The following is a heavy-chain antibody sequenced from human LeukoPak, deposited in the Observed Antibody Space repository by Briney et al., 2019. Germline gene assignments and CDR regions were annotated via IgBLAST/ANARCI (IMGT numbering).Heavy chain of an antibody. CDR2: INPNSGGT. V-gene: IGHV1-18*01. CDR3: ARQEYYFDY. Sequence: GASVKVSCKASGYTFTSYGISWVRQAPGQGLEWMGWINPNSGGTNYAQKFQGRVTMTRDMSTSTVYMELSSLRSEDTAVYYCARQEYYFDYWGQGTLVTVSS. CDR1: GYTFTSYG. J-gene: IGHJ4*02.